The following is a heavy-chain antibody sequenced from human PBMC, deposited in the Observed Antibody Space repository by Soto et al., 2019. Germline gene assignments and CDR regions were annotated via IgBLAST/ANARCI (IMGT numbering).Heavy chain of an antibody. D-gene: IGHD2-15*01. V-gene: IGHV3-30-3*01. J-gene: IGHJ4*02. CDR3: AREHCSGGSCYWAQSRLGFDY. CDR2: ISYDGSNK. CDR1: GFTFSSYA. Sequence: PGGSLRLSCAASGFTFSSYAMHWVRQAPCKGLEWVAVISYDGSNKYYADSVKGRFTISRDNSKNTLYLQMNSLRAEDTAVYYCAREHCSGGSCYWAQSRLGFDYLGQGTLVTGSS.